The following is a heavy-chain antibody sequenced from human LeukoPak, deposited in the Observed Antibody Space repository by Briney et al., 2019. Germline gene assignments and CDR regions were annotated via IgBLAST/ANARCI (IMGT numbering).Heavy chain of an antibody. CDR3: ARDRGIIAARLFWFDP. Sequence: SVKVSCKASGGTFSSYAISWVRQAPGQGLEWMGGIIPIFGTANYAQKFQGRVTITADESTSTAYMELSSLRSEDTAVYCCARDRGIIAARLFWFDPWGQGTLVTVSS. J-gene: IGHJ5*02. CDR2: IIPIFGTA. V-gene: IGHV1-69*13. D-gene: IGHD6-6*01. CDR1: GGTFSSYA.